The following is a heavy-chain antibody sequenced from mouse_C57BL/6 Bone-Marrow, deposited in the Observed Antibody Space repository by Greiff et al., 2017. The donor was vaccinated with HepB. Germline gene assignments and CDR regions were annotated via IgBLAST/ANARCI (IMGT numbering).Heavy chain of an antibody. V-gene: IGHV1-26*01. CDR3: ARRELYYFDY. CDR1: GYTFTDYY. Sequence: EVQLQQSGPELVKPGASVKISCKASGYTFTDYYMNWVKQSHGKSLEWIGDINPNNGGTSYNQKFKGKATLTVDKSSSTAYMELRSLTSEDSAVYYCARRELYYFDYWGQGTTLTVSS. D-gene: IGHD3-3*01. CDR2: INPNNGGT. J-gene: IGHJ2*01.